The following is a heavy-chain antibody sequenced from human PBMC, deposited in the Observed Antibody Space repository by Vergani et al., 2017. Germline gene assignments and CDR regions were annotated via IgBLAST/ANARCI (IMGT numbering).Heavy chain of an antibody. CDR1: GFTFSSYG. V-gene: IGHV3-30*18. CDR3: AKDLASHRPDAFDI. Sequence: QVQLVESGGGVVQPGRSLRLSCAASGFTFSSYGMHWVRQAPGKGLEWVAVISYDGSNKYYADSVKGRFTISRDNSKNTLYLQMNSLRAEDTAVYYCAKDLASHRPDAFDIWGQGTMVTVSS. D-gene: IGHD2-2*01. CDR2: ISYDGSNK. J-gene: IGHJ3*02.